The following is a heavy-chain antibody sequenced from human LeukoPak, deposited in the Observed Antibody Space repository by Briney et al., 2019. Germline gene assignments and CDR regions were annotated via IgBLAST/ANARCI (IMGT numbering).Heavy chain of an antibody. CDR2: ISGSGGST. J-gene: IGHJ5*02. CDR1: GFTFSSYA. V-gene: IGHV3-23*01. Sequence: GGSLRLSCVASGFTFSSYAMSWVRQAPGKGLEWVSAISGSGGSTYYADSVKGRFTISRDNSKNTLYLQMNNLRGEDTAEYYCAKDMELASWGQGTLVTVSS. CDR3: AKDMELAS. D-gene: IGHD1-26*01.